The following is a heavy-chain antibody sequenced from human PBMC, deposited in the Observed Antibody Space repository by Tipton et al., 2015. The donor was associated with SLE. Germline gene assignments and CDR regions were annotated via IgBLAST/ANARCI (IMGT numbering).Heavy chain of an antibody. D-gene: IGHD4-23*01. CDR3: ARGRGSNSHYYYGLDV. CDR1: GYSISSGYY. Sequence: TLSLTCAVSGYSISSGYYWGWIRQPPGKGLEWIGSIYYSGSTYYNPSLKSRVTISVDTSKKQFSLKMSSVTAADTAVYYCARGRGSNSHYYYGLDVWGQGTTVTVSS. J-gene: IGHJ6*02. V-gene: IGHV4-38-2*01. CDR2: IYYSGST.